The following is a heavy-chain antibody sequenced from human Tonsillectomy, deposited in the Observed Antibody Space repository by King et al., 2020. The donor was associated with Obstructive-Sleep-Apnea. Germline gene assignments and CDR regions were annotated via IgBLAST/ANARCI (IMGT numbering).Heavy chain of an antibody. Sequence: VQLQESGPGLVKPSETLSLTCTVSGGSISSYYWSWIRPPPGKGLEWIGYVYHSGSTNYNPSLKSRVTIAVDTSKNQFSLRVTSVTAADTAVYYCARHPYEILAPDPWGQGTLVTVSS. CDR3: ARHPYEILAPDP. V-gene: IGHV4-59*08. CDR1: GGSISSYY. D-gene: IGHD3-22*01. J-gene: IGHJ5*02. CDR2: VYHSGST.